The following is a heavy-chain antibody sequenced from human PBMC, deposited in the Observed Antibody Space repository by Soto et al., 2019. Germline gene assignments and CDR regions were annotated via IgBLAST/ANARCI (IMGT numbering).Heavy chain of an antibody. CDR1: GFSVNDAW. Sequence: EVQMVESGGGLVKPGESLRLSCAASGFSVNDAWMNWVRQAPGEGLEWVGRIQSKTDGGTTDYAASMRGRFTISSYDSQNSHFLQMTSQETEDTGVYYCTAFYGSNYWGQGSLGTVSS. D-gene: IGHD4-17*01. CDR3: TAFYGSNY. V-gene: IGHV3-15*07. J-gene: IGHJ4*02. CDR2: IQSKTDGGTT.